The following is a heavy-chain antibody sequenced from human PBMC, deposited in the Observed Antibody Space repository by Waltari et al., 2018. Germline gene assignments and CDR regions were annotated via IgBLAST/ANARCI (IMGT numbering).Heavy chain of an antibody. CDR3: GRSYVWGKYRRLDY. J-gene: IGHJ4*02. V-gene: IGHV4-4*02. D-gene: IGHD3-16*02. CDR1: GGSLEHINF. CDR2: VFDSGDT. Sequence: QVQLRESGPGLVKPSETLSLSCAVCGGSLEHINFWNWVRQAPGKALEWLGEVFDSGDTNYDVSLKSRLTISIDMAKNEFSLDLTSVSASDTATYYCGRSYVWGKYRRLDYWGQGIRVIVSS.